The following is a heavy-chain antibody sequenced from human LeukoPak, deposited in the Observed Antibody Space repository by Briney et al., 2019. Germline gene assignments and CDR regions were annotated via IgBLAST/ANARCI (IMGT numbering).Heavy chain of an antibody. V-gene: IGHV1-2*02. CDR3: TTRGGDTLMRTEAFDY. J-gene: IGHJ4*02. Sequence: SVKVSCKASGYTFTGYYIHWVRQAPGQGLEWMGWMNPDSGGTNYAQKFKGRVTMTRDTSINTAYMDLRRLTSDDTAIYYCTTRGGDTLMRTEAFDYWGLGTLVTVSS. D-gene: IGHD3-16*01. CDR1: GYTFTGYY. CDR2: MNPDSGGT.